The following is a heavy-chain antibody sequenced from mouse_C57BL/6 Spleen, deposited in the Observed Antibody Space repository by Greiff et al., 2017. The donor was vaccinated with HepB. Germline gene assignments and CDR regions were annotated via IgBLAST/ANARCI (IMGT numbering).Heavy chain of an antibody. V-gene: IGHV1-54*01. CDR2: INPGSGGT. CDR1: GYAFTNSL. J-gene: IGHJ2*01. Sequence: VQLQESGAELVRPGPSVKVSCKASGYAFTNSLIEWVKQRPGQGLEWIGVINPGSGGTNYNEKFKGKATLTADKSSSTAYMQLSSLTSEDSAVYFCARKDFWGFDYWGQGTTLTVSS. CDR3: ARKDFWGFDY.